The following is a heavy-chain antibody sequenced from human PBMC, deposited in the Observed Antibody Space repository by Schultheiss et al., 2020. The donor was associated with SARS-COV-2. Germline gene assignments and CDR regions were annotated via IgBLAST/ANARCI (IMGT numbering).Heavy chain of an antibody. CDR3: ARDRGYCSSTSCYKDQRYYYGMDV. CDR1: GFTFSSYE. J-gene: IGHJ6*02. D-gene: IGHD2-2*02. CDR2: IWYDGSNK. Sequence: GGSLRLSCAASGFTFSSYEMNWVRQAPGKGLEWVAVIWYDGSNKYYADSVKGRFTISRDNSKNTLYLQMNSLRAEDTAVYYCARDRGYCSSTSCYKDQRYYYGMDVWGQGTTVTVSS. V-gene: IGHV3-33*08.